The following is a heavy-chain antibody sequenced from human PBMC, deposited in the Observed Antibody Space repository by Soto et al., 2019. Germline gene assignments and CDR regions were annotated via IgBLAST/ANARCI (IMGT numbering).Heavy chain of an antibody. Sequence: ASVKVSCKTSGYSFTSYTIHWVRQAPGQRLEWMGWINTGNDNTKYSQKFQGRVTITRDTSASTAYMEVSSVTAADTAVYYCARRSGYYTNWFDPWGQGTLVTVSS. CDR3: ARRSGYYTNWFDP. D-gene: IGHD3-3*01. CDR2: INTGNDNT. CDR1: GYSFTSYT. J-gene: IGHJ5*02. V-gene: IGHV1-3*04.